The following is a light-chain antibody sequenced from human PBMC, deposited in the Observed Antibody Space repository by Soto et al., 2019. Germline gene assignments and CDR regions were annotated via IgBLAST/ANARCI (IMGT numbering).Light chain of an antibody. CDR3: SSYTSSSTLV. CDR1: SSDVGGYNY. J-gene: IGLJ2*01. CDR2: DVS. Sequence: QSALTQPASVSGSPGQSITISCTGTSSDVGGYNYVSWYQQHPGKAPKLMIYDVSNRPSGVSNRFSGSKSGNTASLTISGLQAEDEADYDCSSYTSSSTLVFGGGTKVPVL. V-gene: IGLV2-14*01.